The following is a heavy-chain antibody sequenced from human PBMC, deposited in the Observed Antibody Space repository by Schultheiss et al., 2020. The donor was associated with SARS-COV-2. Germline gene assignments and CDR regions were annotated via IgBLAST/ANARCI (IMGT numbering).Heavy chain of an antibody. V-gene: IGHV3-7*01. CDR3: ARDRGYYYDSSAFDI. Sequence: GSLRLSCAASGFTFSSYWMSWVRQAPGKGLEWVANIKQDGSEKYYVDSVKGRFTISRDNAKNSLYLQMNSLRAEDTAVYYCARDRGYYYDSSAFDIWGQGTMVTVSS. CDR2: IKQDGSEK. D-gene: IGHD3-22*01. J-gene: IGHJ3*02. CDR1: GFTFSSYW.